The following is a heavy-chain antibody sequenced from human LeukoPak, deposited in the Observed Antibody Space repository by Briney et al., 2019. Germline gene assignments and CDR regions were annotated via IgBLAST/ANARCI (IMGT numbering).Heavy chain of an antibody. D-gene: IGHD2-8*01. CDR3: AARQGTKLNNWFDP. V-gene: IGHV3-30-3*01. Sequence: GGSLRLSCAASGFTFSSYAMHWVRQAPGKGLEWVAVISYDGSNKYYADSVKGRFTISRDNSKNTLYLQMNSLRAGDTAVYYCAARQGTKLNNWFDPWGQGTLVTVSS. CDR1: GFTFSSYA. CDR2: ISYDGSNK. J-gene: IGHJ5*02.